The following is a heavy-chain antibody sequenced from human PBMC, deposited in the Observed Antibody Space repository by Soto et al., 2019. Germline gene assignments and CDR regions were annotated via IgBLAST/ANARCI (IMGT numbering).Heavy chain of an antibody. CDR2: ISGDGINT. V-gene: IGHV3-30*03. Sequence: GGSLRLSCAASGFNFGFFGMHWVRQAPGKGLEWVAFISGDGINTQYADSVRGRFTLSRDYSRKTMYLQMDSLRDEDTALCYCARGNLSFDFDSWGLGTLVTVSS. CDR1: GFNFGFFG. CDR3: ARGNLSFDFDS. J-gene: IGHJ4*02. D-gene: IGHD1-26*01.